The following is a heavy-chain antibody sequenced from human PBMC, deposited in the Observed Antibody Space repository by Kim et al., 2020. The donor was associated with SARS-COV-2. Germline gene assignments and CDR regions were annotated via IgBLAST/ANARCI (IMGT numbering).Heavy chain of an antibody. V-gene: IGHV3-74*01. J-gene: IGHJ4*02. CDR1: GFTFSRSW. Sequence: GGSLRLSCAASGFTFSRSWMHWVRQAPGKGLVWVSRINSDGSSTSYADSVKGRFTISRDNAKNTLYLQMNSLRAEDTAVYYCARVGHLGADYWGAQLYYFGYWGQGTLLAVSP. D-gene: IGHD7-27*01. CDR2: INSDGSST. CDR3: ARVGHLGADYWGAQLYYFGY.